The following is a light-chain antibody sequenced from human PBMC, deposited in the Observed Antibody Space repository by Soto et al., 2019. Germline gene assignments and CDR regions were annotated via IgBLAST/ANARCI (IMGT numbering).Light chain of an antibody. CDR2: KAS. V-gene: IGKV1-5*03. Sequence: DIQMTQSPSTLSASVGDRVTITCRASQSISSWLAWYQQKPGKAPKLLIYKASSLESGVPSRFSGSGSGTEFTLTISSPQSDDFATYYCQQYNSYVYTFGQGTKLEIK. J-gene: IGKJ2*01. CDR1: QSISSW. CDR3: QQYNSYVYT.